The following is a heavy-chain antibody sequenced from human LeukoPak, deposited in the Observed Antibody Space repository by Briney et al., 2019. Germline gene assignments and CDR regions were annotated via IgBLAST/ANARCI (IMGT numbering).Heavy chain of an antibody. Sequence: GGSLRLSCAASGFTFSSYAMSWVRQAPGKGLEWVSGISYSGNIIYYADSVNGRFTISRDNSKNTLYLQMNSLRAKDTAVYYCAKDRGGGRRWELLDWGQGTLVTVSS. CDR3: AKDRGGGRRWELLD. V-gene: IGHV3-23*01. J-gene: IGHJ4*02. CDR1: GFTFSSYA. D-gene: IGHD1-26*01. CDR2: ISYSGNII.